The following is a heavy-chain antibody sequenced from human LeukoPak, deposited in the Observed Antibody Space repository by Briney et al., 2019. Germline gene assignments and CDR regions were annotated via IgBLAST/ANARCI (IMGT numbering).Heavy chain of an antibody. CDR2: IYYSGRT. CDR3: ARHQGTSGTTAYFDY. V-gene: IGHV4-59*08. Sequence: SETLSLTCTVSDGSISGYYWSWIRQPPGKGLEWIGYIYYSGRTNYNPSLKSRVTISVDTSKNQFSLKVSSVTAAATAVYYCARHQGTSGTTAYFDYWGQGTLVTVSS. D-gene: IGHD1-1*01. CDR1: DGSISGYY. J-gene: IGHJ4*02.